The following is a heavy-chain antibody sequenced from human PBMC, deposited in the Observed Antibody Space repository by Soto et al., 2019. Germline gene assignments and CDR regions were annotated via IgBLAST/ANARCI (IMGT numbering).Heavy chain of an antibody. J-gene: IGHJ6*02. V-gene: IGHV1-18*04. CDR1: GYTFTSYG. Sequence: ASVKVSCKASGYTFTSYGMSWVRQAPGQGLEWMGWISAYNGNTNYAQKLQGRVTMTTDTSTSTAYMELRSLRSDDTAVYYCARDSWQQWLVLDYYYYGMDVWGQGTTVTVSS. CDR3: ARDSWQQWLVLDYYYYGMDV. CDR2: ISAYNGNT. D-gene: IGHD6-19*01.